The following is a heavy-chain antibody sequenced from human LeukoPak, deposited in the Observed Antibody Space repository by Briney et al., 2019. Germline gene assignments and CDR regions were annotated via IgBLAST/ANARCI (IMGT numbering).Heavy chain of an antibody. V-gene: IGHV3-53*01. CDR3: ARGLYDFWSGYMAFDY. D-gene: IGHD3-3*01. CDR1: GFTVRDNY. Sequence: PGGSLRLSCVGSGFTVRDNYMSWVRQAPGKGLEWVSVIYGGGDTSYADSVKGRFTISRDNSKNTLYLQMNSLRAEDTAVYCCARGLYDFWSGYMAFDYWGQGTLVTVSS. J-gene: IGHJ4*02. CDR2: IYGGGDT.